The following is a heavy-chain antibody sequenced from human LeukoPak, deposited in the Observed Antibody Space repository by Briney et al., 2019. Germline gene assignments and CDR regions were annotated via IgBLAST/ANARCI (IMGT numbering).Heavy chain of an antibody. Sequence: PGGSLRLSCAASRFTLNSYSMNGLRQARGKGLEGGASICISSSYIYYAHSVKGQYTISRDNAKSSLYLQKNSLRAEDTAVYYCARDPGGGNYFDYWGQGTLVTVSS. CDR3: ARDPGGGNYFDY. CDR1: RFTLNSYS. V-gene: IGHV3-21*01. J-gene: IGHJ4*02. D-gene: IGHD3-16*01. CDR2: ICISSSYI.